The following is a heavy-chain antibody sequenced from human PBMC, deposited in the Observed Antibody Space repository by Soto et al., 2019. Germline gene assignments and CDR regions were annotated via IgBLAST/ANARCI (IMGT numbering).Heavy chain of an antibody. J-gene: IGHJ4*02. CDR2: INHSGST. Sequence: SDTLSLTCAVYGGSFSVYYWSWIRQPPGKGLEWIGEINHSGSTNYNPSLKSRVTISVDTSKNQFSLKLSSVTAADTAVYYCARAIGGSSWSYFDYWGQGTLVTVSS. CDR3: ARAIGGSSWSYFDY. V-gene: IGHV4-34*01. D-gene: IGHD6-13*01. CDR1: GGSFSVYY.